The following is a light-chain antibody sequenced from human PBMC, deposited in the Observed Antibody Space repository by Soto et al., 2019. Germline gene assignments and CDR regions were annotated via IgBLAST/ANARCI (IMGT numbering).Light chain of an antibody. J-gene: IGKJ1*01. V-gene: IGKV1-5*03. CDR3: QQCNSYPWT. CDR1: QSISSW. CDR2: KAS. Sequence: DIQMTQSPSTLSASVGDRVTITCRASQSISSWLAWYQQKPGKAPKLLIYKASSLQSGVPSRFSGSGSGTEFTLTSSSLQPDDFAVYYCQQCNSYPWTFGQGTKVEIK.